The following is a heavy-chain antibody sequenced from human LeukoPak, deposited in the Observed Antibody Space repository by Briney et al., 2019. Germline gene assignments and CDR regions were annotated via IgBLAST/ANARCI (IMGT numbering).Heavy chain of an antibody. CDR3: AKEAIVGATAYYFDH. CDR2: ISGSGGST. V-gene: IGHV3-23*01. Sequence: GGSLRLSCAASGFTFSNYATSWVRQAPGKGLEWVSAISGSGGSTYYADSVKGRLTISRDSSKNTLYLQMNSLRAEDTAVYYCAKEAIVGATAYYFDHWGQGTLVTVSS. J-gene: IGHJ4*02. CDR1: GFTFSNYA. D-gene: IGHD1-26*01.